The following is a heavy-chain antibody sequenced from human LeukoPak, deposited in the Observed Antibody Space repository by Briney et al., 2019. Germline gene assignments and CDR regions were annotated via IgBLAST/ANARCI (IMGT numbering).Heavy chain of an antibody. J-gene: IGHJ4*02. CDR1: GGSISSYY. V-gene: IGHV4-59*08. CDR2: IYYSGST. CDR3: SRSDSGSYPLDY. D-gene: IGHD1-26*01. Sequence: PSETLSLTCTVSGGSISSYYWRWIRQPPGKGLEWIGYIYYSGSTNYNPSLESRVTISVDTSKNQFSLKLSSVTAADTAVYYCSRSDSGSYPLDYWGQGTLVTVSS.